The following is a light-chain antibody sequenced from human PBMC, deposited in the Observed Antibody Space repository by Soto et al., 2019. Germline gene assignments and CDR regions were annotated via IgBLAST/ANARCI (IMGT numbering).Light chain of an antibody. CDR1: SSNIGAGFD. Sequence: QSVLTQPPSVSGAPGQTVTISCTGTSSNIGAGFDVHWYQQLPGAAPKLLIYANTDRPSGVPARFSGSKSVTSASLAITGLQPEDEADYCCLSYGTSLRGVFGGGTKLTVL. CDR3: LSYGTSLRGV. J-gene: IGLJ2*01. CDR2: ANT. V-gene: IGLV1-40*01.